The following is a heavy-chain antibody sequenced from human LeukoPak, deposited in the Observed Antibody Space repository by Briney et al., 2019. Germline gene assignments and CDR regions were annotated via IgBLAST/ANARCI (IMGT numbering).Heavy chain of an antibody. D-gene: IGHD1-7*01. CDR2: IYYSGST. V-gene: IGHV4-59*08. Sequence: PSETLSLTCTVSGGSISSYYWSWIRQPPGKGLEWIGYIYYSGSTNYNPSLKSRVTISVDTSKNQFSLKLSSVTAADTAVYYCACQENSWNYVFDYWGQGTLVTVSS. J-gene: IGHJ4*02. CDR1: GGSISSYY. CDR3: ACQENSWNYVFDY.